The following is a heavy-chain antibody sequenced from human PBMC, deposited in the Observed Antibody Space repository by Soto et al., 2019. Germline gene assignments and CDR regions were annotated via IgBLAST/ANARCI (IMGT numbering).Heavy chain of an antibody. CDR2: INHSGST. D-gene: IGHD2-2*01. V-gene: IGHV4-34*01. CDR3: ARLYCSSPSCYAGYSFDY. J-gene: IGHJ4*02. Sequence: SETLSLTCAVYGGSFSGYYWSWIRQPPGKGLEWIGEINHSGSTNYNPALKSRVTISVDTSKNQFSLKLSSVTAADTAVYYCARLYCSSPSCYAGYSFDYWGQGTLVTVSS. CDR1: GGSFSGYY.